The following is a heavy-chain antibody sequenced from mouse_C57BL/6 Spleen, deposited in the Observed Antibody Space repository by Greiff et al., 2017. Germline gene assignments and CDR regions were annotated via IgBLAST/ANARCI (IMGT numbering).Heavy chain of an antibody. D-gene: IGHD2-4*01. CDR1: GFTFSDYG. Sequence: EVQGVESGGGLVKPGGSLKLSCAASGFTFSDYGMPWVRQAPEQGLAWVAYISSGSSTTYYADTVKGRFTISRDNDKNTLFLQMTSLRSEDTAKYYCARKGIYYDYDEGWYFDVWGTGTTVTVSS. CDR3: ARKGIYYDYDEGWYFDV. V-gene: IGHV5-17*01. J-gene: IGHJ1*03. CDR2: ISSGSSTT.